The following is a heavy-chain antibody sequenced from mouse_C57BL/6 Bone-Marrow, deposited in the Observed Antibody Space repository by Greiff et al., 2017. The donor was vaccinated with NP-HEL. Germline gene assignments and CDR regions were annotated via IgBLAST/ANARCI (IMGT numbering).Heavy chain of an antibody. V-gene: IGHV8-2*01. CDR3: WGEAPHYGSSYGWFAY. CDR1: ISLSTSGMGL. D-gene: IGHD1-1*01. Sequence: QVTLKESGPGILQPSQTLSLACTFSGISLSTSGMGLSWLRKPSGKALEWLASIWNNDNFYNPSLKSRPTISQETSNYQVFLKLTSVATSDSATYYVAWGEAPHYGSSYGWFAYWGQGTLVTVSA. CDR2: WNNDNF. J-gene: IGHJ3*01.